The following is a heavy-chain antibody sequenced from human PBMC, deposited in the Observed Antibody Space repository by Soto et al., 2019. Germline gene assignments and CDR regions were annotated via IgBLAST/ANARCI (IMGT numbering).Heavy chain of an antibody. V-gene: IGHV1-46*01. J-gene: IGHJ4*02. CDR3: AREGAADAKMFDF. D-gene: IGHD6-13*01. CDR1: GYTLVDYY. CDR2: ISTDGRWK. Sequence: QVQLEQSGTEVKEPGASVKVSCKTSGYTLVDYYMHWVRQAPGQGMDWMGLISTDGRWKRRAQKFQDRLTVTRDTSAGTVYMELSGLRSEDTAVYYCAREGAADAKMFDFWGLGKLVSVSS.